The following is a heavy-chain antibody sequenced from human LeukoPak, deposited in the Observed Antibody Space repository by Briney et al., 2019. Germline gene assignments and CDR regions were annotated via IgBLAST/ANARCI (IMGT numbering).Heavy chain of an antibody. CDR3: AKAPWFGESYFDY. V-gene: IGHV3-23*01. CDR1: GFTFSSYA. D-gene: IGHD3-10*01. J-gene: IGHJ4*02. Sequence: GGSLRLSCAASGFTFSSYAMSWVRQAPGKGLEWVSAISGSGGSTYYANSVKGRFTISRDNSKNTLYLQMNSLRAEDTAVYYCAKAPWFGESYFDYWGQGTLVTVSS. CDR2: ISGSGGST.